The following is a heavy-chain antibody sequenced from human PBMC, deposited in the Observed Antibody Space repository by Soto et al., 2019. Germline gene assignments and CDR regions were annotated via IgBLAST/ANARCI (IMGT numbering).Heavy chain of an antibody. V-gene: IGHV1-69*01. CDR1: GGTFSRHA. D-gene: IGHD3-22*01. J-gene: IGHJ4*02. CDR3: ARGWGYDSNDYYYAY. Sequence: QVQLVQSGAEVRKPGSSVKVSFKASGGTFSRHAISWVRQAPGQGLEWMGGIIPIFGTANHDQKFQGRVTIIADESTITVYMELSSLRSEDTAMYYCARGWGYDSNDYYYAYWGQGTLVIVSS. CDR2: IIPIFGTA.